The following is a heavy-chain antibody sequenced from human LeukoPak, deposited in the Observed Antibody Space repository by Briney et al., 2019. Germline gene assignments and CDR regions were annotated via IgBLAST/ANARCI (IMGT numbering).Heavy chain of an antibody. CDR3: ARRGTIAAAGTRGVWYFDY. CDR2: INHSGST. Sequence: SETLSLTCAVYGGSFSGYYWSWIRQPPGKGLEWIGEINHSGSTNYNPSLKSRVTISVDTSKNQFSLKLSSVTAADTAVYYCARRGTIAAAGTRGVWYFDYWGQGTLVTVSS. J-gene: IGHJ4*02. D-gene: IGHD6-13*01. CDR1: GGSFSGYY. V-gene: IGHV4-34*01.